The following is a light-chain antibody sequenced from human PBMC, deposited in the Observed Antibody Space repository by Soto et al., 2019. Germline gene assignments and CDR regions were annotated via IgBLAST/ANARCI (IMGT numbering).Light chain of an antibody. J-gene: IGKJ1*01. CDR2: GES. Sequence: EIVLTQSPDTLSLSPGESATLSCRVSQTVSSNYLAWCQQRTGQAPRLLIYGESTRAAGIPARFSGSGSGTDLNLTITRLEPEDSAAYYCQKYHSSVWTFGQGTKVDIK. CDR1: QTVSSNY. CDR3: QKYHSSVWT. V-gene: IGKV3-20*01.